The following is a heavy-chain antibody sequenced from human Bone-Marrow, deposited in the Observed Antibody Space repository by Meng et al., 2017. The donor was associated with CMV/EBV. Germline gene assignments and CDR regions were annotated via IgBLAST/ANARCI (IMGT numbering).Heavy chain of an antibody. J-gene: IGHJ4*02. Sequence: ASVKVSCKASGYTFTGYYMYWVRQAPGQGLEWMGWINPNSGGTNYAQKFQGRVTMTRDTSISTAYMELSRLKSDDTAVYYCARVILEWLPYFDYWGQGTLVTVSS. CDR3: ARVILEWLPYFDY. D-gene: IGHD3-3*01. V-gene: IGHV1-2*02. CDR1: GYTFTGYY. CDR2: INPNSGGT.